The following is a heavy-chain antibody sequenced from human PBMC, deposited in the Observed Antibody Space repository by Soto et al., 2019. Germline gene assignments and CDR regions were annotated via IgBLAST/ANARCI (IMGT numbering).Heavy chain of an antibody. CDR3: ARVCHWVPYYYDSSPYPFAKWFDP. J-gene: IGHJ5*02. D-gene: IGHD3-22*01. CDR1: GYSISSGDY. CDR2: IYHGVST. Sequence: PSETLSLTGAVCGYSISSGDYWGWLRQPPGKGLEWIGSIYHGVSTYYNPSLNSRVTLSIDMTNNHVSLILKSVTAADTAVYYCARVCHWVPYYYDSSPYPFAKWFDPWGQGTLVTVYS. V-gene: IGHV4-38-2*01.